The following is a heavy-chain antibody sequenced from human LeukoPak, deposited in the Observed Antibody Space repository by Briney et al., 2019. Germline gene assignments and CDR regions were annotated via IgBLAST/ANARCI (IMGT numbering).Heavy chain of an antibody. CDR3: ARLGDGDNLRDFDY. Sequence: SSETLSLTCTVSGDSISGNYWTWIRQPPGKGLEWIGYIYYSGRTNYNASLKSRVTISVDTSKNQFSLKLSSVTAADTAVYYCARLGDGDNLRDFDYWGQGTLVSVSS. V-gene: IGHV4-59*08. CDR1: GDSISGNY. J-gene: IGHJ4*02. CDR2: IYYSGRT. D-gene: IGHD5-24*01.